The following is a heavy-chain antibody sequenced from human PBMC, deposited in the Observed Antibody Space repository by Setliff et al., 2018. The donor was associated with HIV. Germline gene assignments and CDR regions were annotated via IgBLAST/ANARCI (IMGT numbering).Heavy chain of an antibody. Sequence: PSETLSLTCTVSGASISSYWWTWLRQPPGKELEYIGSIHHSGSTYYNPSLKSRVTISLDTSKNQFSLNLTSVTAADTAVYYCASRIYYYDSNNFLREEGFDPWGQGTLVTVSS. J-gene: IGHJ5*02. CDR1: GASISSYW. CDR3: ASRIYYYDSNNFLREEGFDP. V-gene: IGHV4-4*08. D-gene: IGHD3-22*01. CDR2: IHHSGST.